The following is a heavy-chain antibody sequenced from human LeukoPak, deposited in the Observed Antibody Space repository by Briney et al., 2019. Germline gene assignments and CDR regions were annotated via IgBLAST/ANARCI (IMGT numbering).Heavy chain of an antibody. CDR3: AAKLTYGSGSYFPFDY. J-gene: IGHJ4*02. D-gene: IGHD3-10*01. Sequence: SETLSLTCTVSGGSISSYYWSWIRQPPGKGLEWIGYIYYSGSTNYNPSLKSRVTISVDTSKNQFSLKLSSVTAADTAVYYCAAKLTYGSGSYFPFDYWGQGTLVTVSS. CDR2: IYYSGST. CDR1: GGSISSYY. V-gene: IGHV4-59*08.